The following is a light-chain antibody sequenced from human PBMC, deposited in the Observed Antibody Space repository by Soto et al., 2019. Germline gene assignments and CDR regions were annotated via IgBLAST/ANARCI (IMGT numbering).Light chain of an antibody. CDR3: QQYDNYWT. CDR2: SAS. Sequence: DIQMTQSPSTLSASVGDRVTISCRASQSISSWLAWYQQKPGKAPNLLIYSASTLESGVPSRFSGSGSGTELTITISSVQPEDFATYYCQQYDNYWTFGQGTKVEIK. V-gene: IGKV1-5*03. J-gene: IGKJ1*01. CDR1: QSISSW.